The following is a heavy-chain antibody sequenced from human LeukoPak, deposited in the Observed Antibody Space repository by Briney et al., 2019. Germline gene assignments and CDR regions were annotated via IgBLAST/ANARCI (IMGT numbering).Heavy chain of an antibody. CDR2: MNPNSGNT. Sequence: ASVKVSCKASGYTFTRYDIHWVRQATGQGLEWMGWMNPNSGNTGYAQKFQGRVTITADKSTNTAYMELSSLRSEDTAVYYCARRFSLVRGVSGTDAFDIWGQGSMVTVSS. CDR1: GYTFTRYD. J-gene: IGHJ3*02. D-gene: IGHD3-10*01. CDR3: ARRFSLVRGVSGTDAFDI. V-gene: IGHV1-8*03.